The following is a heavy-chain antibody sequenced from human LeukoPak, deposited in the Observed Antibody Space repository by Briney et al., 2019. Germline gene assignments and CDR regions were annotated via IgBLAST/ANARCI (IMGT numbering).Heavy chain of an antibody. Sequence: SVKVSCKASGGTFSSYAISWVRQAPGQGLEWMGGIIPIFGTANYAQKFQGRVTITADESTSTAYMELSSLRSEDTAVYYCARDESDGYKLGAYAFDIWGQGTMVTVSS. D-gene: IGHD5-24*01. CDR1: GGTFSSYA. V-gene: IGHV1-69*01. CDR2: IIPIFGTA. J-gene: IGHJ3*02. CDR3: ARDESDGYKLGAYAFDI.